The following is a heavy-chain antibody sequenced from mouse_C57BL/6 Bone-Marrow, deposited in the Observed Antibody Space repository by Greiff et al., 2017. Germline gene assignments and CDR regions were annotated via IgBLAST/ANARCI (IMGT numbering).Heavy chain of an antibody. V-gene: IGHV1-55*01. J-gene: IGHJ2*01. CDR3: AREEGFYGYCFDY. CDR1: GYTFTSYW. Sequence: QVQLQQPGAELVKPGASVKMSCKASGYTFTSYWITWVKQRPGQGLEWIGDIYPGSGSTNYNEKFKSKATLTVDTSSSTAYMQLSSLTSEDSAVYYCAREEGFYGYCFDYWGQGTTLTVSS. CDR2: IYPGSGST. D-gene: IGHD2-2*01.